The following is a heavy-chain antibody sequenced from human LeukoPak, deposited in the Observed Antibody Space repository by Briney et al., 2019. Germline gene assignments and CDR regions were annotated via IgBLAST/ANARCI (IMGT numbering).Heavy chain of an antibody. CDR3: ARAVPGTGIDY. CDR2: ISSSSSYI. J-gene: IGHJ4*02. D-gene: IGHD1-1*01. V-gene: IGHV3-21*01. Sequence: GGSLRLSCAASGFTFSSHSMNWVRQAPGKGLEWVSSISSSSSYIYYADSVKGRFTISRDNAKNSLYLQMNSLRAEDTAVYYCARAVPGTGIDYWGQGTLVTVSS. CDR1: GFTFSSHS.